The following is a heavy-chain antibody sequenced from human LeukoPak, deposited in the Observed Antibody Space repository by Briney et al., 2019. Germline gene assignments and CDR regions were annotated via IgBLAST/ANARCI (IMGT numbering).Heavy chain of an antibody. CDR2: TYYRSKWYN. J-gene: IGHJ4*02. CDR1: GDSVSSNSAA. Sequence: SQTLSLTCAISGDSVSSNSAAWNWFRQSPSRGLEWLGRTYYRSKWYNDYAVSVKSRITINPDTSKNQFSLKLNSVNAADTAVYYCARGWTFTTPLGRVGGRSSRRGRYFDYWGQGTLVTVSS. V-gene: IGHV6-1*01. D-gene: IGHD6-19*01. CDR3: ARGWTFTTPLGRVGGRSSRRGRYFDY.